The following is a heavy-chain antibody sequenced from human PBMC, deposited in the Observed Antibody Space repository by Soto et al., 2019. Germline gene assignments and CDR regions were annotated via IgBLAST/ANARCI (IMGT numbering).Heavy chain of an antibody. CDR3: ARHPRDGFTFDY. D-gene: IGHD5-12*01. CDR2: IYYSGST. CDR1: GGSISSYY. V-gene: IGHV4-59*01. J-gene: IGHJ4*02. Sequence: PSETLSLTCTVSGGSISSYYWSWIRQPPGKGLEWIGYIYYSGSTNYNPSLKSRVTISVDTSKNQFSLKLSSVTAADTAVYYCARHPRDGFTFDYWGQGTLVTVSS.